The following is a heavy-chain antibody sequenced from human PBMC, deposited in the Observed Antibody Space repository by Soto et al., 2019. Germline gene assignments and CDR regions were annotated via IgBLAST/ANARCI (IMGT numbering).Heavy chain of an antibody. CDR2: IYHSGTT. D-gene: IGHD5-18*01. J-gene: IGHJ5*02. CDR3: ARGGYRTLAWFDP. CDR1: GGSISNYY. V-gene: IGHV4-59*01. Sequence: QVQVQESGPGLVKPSETLSLTCTVSGGSISNYYWSWIRQSPGKGLEWIANIYHSGTTNYNLSLKGRVSISIDSSKNQVSLRWKSVTAADTAVHYCARGGYRTLAWFDPWGQGTLVTVSS.